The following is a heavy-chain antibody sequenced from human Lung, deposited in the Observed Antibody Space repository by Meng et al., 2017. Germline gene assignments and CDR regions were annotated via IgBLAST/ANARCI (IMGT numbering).Heavy chain of an antibody. V-gene: IGHV1-69*12. CDR3: ARGRRNEPLFDY. J-gene: IGHJ4*02. CDR2: LIAVFDKT. CDR1: GDSFSTQT. Sequence: QVQLVQSGAEVKKPGSSVKGACKTSGDSFSTQTFSWVRQAPGQGLEWKGGLIAVFDKTKAAPRFQDRVTFTADESTSTAYMELSSLTFDDTAVYFCARGRRNEPLFDYWGQGTLVTVSS. D-gene: IGHD1-14*01.